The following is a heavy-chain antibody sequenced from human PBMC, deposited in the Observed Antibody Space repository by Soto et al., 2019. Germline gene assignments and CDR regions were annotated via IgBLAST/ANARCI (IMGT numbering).Heavy chain of an antibody. D-gene: IGHD6-19*01. CDR2: ISGSGGST. CDR3: AEDQGNGWLYYFDY. CDR1: GFTFRSYA. Sequence: EVQLLESGGGLVQPGGSLRLSCAASGFTFRSYAMSWVRQAPGKGLEWVSAISGSGGSTYYADSVKGRFTSSRDNSKNTLYLKRNSVRDEDTDLYDCAEDQGNGWLYYFDYWGQGTLVTVSS. J-gene: IGHJ4*02. V-gene: IGHV3-23*01.